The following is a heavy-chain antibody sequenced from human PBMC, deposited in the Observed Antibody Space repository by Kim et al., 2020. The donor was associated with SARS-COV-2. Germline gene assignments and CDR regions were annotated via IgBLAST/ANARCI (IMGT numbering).Heavy chain of an antibody. Sequence: GNTYYADSVKGRFTISRDNSKNTLYLQMNSRRAEDTAVYYCASRCMLLCYWGQGTLVTVSS. V-gene: IGHV3-23*01. D-gene: IGHD2-8*01. CDR2: GNT. J-gene: IGHJ4*02. CDR3: ASRCMLLCY.